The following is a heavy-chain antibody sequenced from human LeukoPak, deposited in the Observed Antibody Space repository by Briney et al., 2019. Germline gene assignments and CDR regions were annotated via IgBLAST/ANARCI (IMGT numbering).Heavy chain of an antibody. Sequence: SETLSLTCTVSGGSISSYYWSWLRQPPGKGLEWIGYIYYSGSTNYNPSLKSRVTISVDTSKNQFSLKLSSVTAADTAVYYCARGSRPPAARWVHQYWGQGTLVTVSS. CDR3: ARGSRPPAARWVHQY. CDR1: GGSISSYY. CDR2: IYYSGST. J-gene: IGHJ4*02. D-gene: IGHD6-6*01. V-gene: IGHV4-59*01.